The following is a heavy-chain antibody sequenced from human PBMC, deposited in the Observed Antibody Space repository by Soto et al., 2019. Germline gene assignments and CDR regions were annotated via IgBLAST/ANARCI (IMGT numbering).Heavy chain of an antibody. J-gene: IGHJ6*02. CDR1: GFTFNTYS. Sequence: GGSLRLSCAPSGFTFNTYSMNWVRQARGKGLEWVSFISSRNSFIYYADSVRGRFTISRDNAKNSVFLQMNSLRVEDTAVYYCARDPAGSTRPYYYGMDVWGQGTTVTVSS. CDR2: ISSRNSFI. CDR3: ARDPAGSTRPYYYGMDV. V-gene: IGHV3-21*01. D-gene: IGHD2-2*01.